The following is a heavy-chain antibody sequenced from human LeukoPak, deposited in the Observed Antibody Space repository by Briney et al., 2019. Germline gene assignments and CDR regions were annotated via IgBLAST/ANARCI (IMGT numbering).Heavy chain of an antibody. D-gene: IGHD6-19*01. V-gene: IGHV4-4*07. CDR2: IYTSRST. Sequence: PSETLSLTCTVSGGSISSYYWSWIRQPAGKGLEWIGRIYTSRSTDYNPSLKSRVTMSVDTSKNQFSLKLSSVTAADTAVYYCARGDPLSSGWYWFDPWGQGTLVTVSS. J-gene: IGHJ5*02. CDR3: ARGDPLSSGWYWFDP. CDR1: GGSISSYY.